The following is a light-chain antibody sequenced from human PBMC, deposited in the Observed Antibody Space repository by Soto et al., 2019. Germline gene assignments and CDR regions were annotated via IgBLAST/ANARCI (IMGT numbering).Light chain of an antibody. CDR2: GAS. CDR1: QSISSSS. CDR3: QQYSSLPHT. J-gene: IGKJ2*01. V-gene: IGKV3-20*01. Sequence: EIVLTQSPGTLSLSPGERATLSCRASQSISSSSLAWYQQKRGQAPRLLIYGASRRATGIPDTFSGSGSGTDFTLTISRLEPEDFVVYYCQQYSSLPHTFGQGTKLEVK.